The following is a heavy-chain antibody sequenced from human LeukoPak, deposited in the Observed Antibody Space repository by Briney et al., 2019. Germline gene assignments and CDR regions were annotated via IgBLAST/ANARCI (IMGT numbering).Heavy chain of an antibody. CDR3: ARGGHYGAAFAAFDI. V-gene: IGHV4-59*01. J-gene: IGHJ3*02. CDR1: GGSISSYY. D-gene: IGHD4-17*01. Sequence: SETLSLTCTVSGGSISSYYWSWIRQPPGKGLEWIGYIYYSGSTNYNPSLKSRVTISVDTSKNQFSLKLSSVTAADTAVYYCARGGHYGAAFAAFDIWGQGTMVTVSS. CDR2: IYYSGST.